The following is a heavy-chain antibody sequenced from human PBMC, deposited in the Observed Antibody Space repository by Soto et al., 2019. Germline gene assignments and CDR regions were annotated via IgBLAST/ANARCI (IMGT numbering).Heavy chain of an antibody. CDR1: GFTFSSYA. V-gene: IGHV3-23*01. Sequence: GGSLRLSCAASGFTFSSYAMIWVRQAPGKGLEWVSAISGSGGSTYYADSVKGRFTISRDNSKNTLYLQMNSLRAEDTAVYYCASYSSGWPYYYYDGKDVWGQGTTVTVSS. CDR3: ASYSSGWPYYYYDGKDV. J-gene: IGHJ6*02. CDR2: ISGSGGST. D-gene: IGHD6-19*01.